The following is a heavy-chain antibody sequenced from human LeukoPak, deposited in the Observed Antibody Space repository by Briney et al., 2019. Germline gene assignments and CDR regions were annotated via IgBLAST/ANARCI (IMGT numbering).Heavy chain of an antibody. D-gene: IGHD6-25*01. J-gene: IGHJ6*03. CDR3: ARVMVSGQRHMDV. V-gene: IGHV3-74*01. CDR1: GFTFSSYW. Sequence: GGSLRLSCAASGFTFSSYWMHWGRQGPGRGLVWVSRINGDGSTTHYADSVKGRFTISRDNAKNTLYLQMNSLRAEDTAVYYCARVMVSGQRHMDVWGKGTTVTVSS. CDR2: INGDGSTT.